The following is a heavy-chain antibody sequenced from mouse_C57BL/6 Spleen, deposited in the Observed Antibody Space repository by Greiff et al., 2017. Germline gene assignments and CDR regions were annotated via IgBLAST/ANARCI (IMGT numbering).Heavy chain of an antibody. V-gene: IGHV5-6*02. CDR3: ARPVITTVGDYAMDY. CDR1: GFTFSSYG. CDR2: ISSGGSYT. Sequence: EVKVEESGGDLVKPGGSLKLSCAASGFTFSSYGMSWVRQTPDKRLEWVATISSGGSYTYYPDSVKGRFTISRDNAKNTLYLQMSSLKSEETAMYYFARPVITTVGDYAMDYWGQGTSVTVSS. J-gene: IGHJ4*01. D-gene: IGHD1-1*01.